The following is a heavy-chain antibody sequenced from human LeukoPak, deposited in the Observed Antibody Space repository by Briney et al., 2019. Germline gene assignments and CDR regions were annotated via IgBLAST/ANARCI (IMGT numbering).Heavy chain of an antibody. V-gene: IGHV3-48*03. Sequence: GGSLRLSCAASGFTFSSYEMNWVRQAPGKGLEWVSYISSSGSTIYYADSVKGRFAISRDNAKNSLYLQMNSLRAEDTAVYYCARASYASSSAPWGQGTLVTVSS. CDR3: ARASYASSSAP. CDR2: ISSSGSTI. D-gene: IGHD2-2*01. J-gene: IGHJ5*02. CDR1: GFTFSSYE.